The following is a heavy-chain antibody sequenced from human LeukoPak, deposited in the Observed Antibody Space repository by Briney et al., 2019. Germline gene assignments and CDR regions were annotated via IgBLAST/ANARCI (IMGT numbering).Heavy chain of an antibody. V-gene: IGHV4-39*01. D-gene: IGHD5-18*01. CDR2: IYYSGST. CDR1: GGSISSSSYY. CDR3: ARLQAAMVTFFAFDI. Sequence: PETLSLTCTVSGGSISSSSYYWGWIRQPPGKGLEWIGSIYYSGSTYYNPSLKSRVTISVDTSKNQFSLKLSSVTAADTAVYYCARLQAAMVTFFAFDIWGQGTMVTVSS. J-gene: IGHJ3*02.